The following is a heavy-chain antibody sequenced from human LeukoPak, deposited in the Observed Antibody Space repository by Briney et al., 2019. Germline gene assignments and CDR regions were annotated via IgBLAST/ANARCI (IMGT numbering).Heavy chain of an antibody. D-gene: IGHD3-3*01. V-gene: IGHV1-2*02. CDR2: INPNSGGT. CDR3: ARVPRFLEFHIDY. CDR1: GYTFTSYD. J-gene: IGHJ4*02. Sequence: GASVKVSCKASGYTFTSYDINWVRQATGQGLEWMGWINPNSGGTNYAQKFQGRVTMTRDTSISTAYMELSRLRSDDTAVYYCARVPRFLEFHIDYWGQGTLVTVSS.